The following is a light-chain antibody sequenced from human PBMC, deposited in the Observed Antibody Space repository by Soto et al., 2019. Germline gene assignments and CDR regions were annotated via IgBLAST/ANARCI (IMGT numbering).Light chain of an antibody. J-gene: IGKJ1*01. Sequence: EVLWTEFPVTLSLSPGERATLSCRASQSFRGLLAWYQQKPGQAPRLLIYGTFNRATGIPDRFSGSGSGTDFTLTISRLEPEDFAVYYCQQYGSSPRSFGQGTKVDI. CDR2: GTF. V-gene: IGKV3-20*01. CDR1: QSFRGL. CDR3: QQYGSSPRS.